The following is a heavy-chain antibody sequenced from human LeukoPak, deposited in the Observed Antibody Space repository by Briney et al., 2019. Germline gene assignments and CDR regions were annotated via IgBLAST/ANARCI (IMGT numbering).Heavy chain of an antibody. D-gene: IGHD4-11*01. CDR3: ASTTRSRVTPYY. V-gene: IGHV4-38-2*01. CDR1: GQSISSGYY. CDR2: IYHSGNA. J-gene: IGHJ4*02. Sequence: SETLSLTCAVSGQSISSGYYWGWIRPPPGKGLEWIGTIYHSGNAYYNWSLESRLTISVDTSTNQFSLNLTSVTAADTAVYYCASTTRSRVTPYYWGQGTLVTVSS.